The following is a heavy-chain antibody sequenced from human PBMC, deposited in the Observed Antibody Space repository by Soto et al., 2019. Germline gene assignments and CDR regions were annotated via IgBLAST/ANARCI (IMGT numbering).Heavy chain of an antibody. Sequence: GGSLRLSCVASGFTFSSYAMSWVRQAPGKGLEWVSAITGSGGRTYYADSVKGRFTISRDNSKNTLYLQMNSLSAEDTAVYYCARHRDPVIVPAAINWFDPWGQGSLVTVSS. J-gene: IGHJ5*02. V-gene: IGHV3-23*01. D-gene: IGHD2-2*01. CDR2: ITGSGGRT. CDR3: ARHRDPVIVPAAINWFDP. CDR1: GFTFSSYA.